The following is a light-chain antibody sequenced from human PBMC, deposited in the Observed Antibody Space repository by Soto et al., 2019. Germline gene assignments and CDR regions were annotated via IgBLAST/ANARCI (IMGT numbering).Light chain of an antibody. CDR2: DAS. CDR3: QQYDYIPLT. CDR1: QDISNY. Sequence: DLQMTQSPSSLSASVGDRITITCQASQDISNYLNWYQQKPGKAPKLLIYDASNLETGVPSRFSGSGSGTDFTFTISSLQPEDIAAYYCQQYDYIPLTFGGGTKVEIK. V-gene: IGKV1-33*01. J-gene: IGKJ4*01.